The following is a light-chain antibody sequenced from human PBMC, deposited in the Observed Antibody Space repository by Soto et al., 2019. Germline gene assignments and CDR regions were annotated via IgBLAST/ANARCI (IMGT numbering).Light chain of an antibody. Sequence: DIQMTQSPSTLSASVGDRVTITCRASQNVENYLAWYQQKPGKAPKLLISAASSLQSGVPSRFTGSGSGTDFTLTISSLQLEDFATYYCQQSYTTPPLTFGGGTKVEIK. CDR1: QNVENY. CDR2: AAS. CDR3: QQSYTTPPLT. V-gene: IGKV1-39*01. J-gene: IGKJ4*01.